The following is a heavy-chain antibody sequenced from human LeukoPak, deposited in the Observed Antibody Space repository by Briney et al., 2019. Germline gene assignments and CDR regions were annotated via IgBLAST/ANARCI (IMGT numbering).Heavy chain of an antibody. CDR1: GYTFTSYG. CDR3: ARGPQLWPLDYYYYGMDV. D-gene: IGHD5-18*01. CDR2: ISAYNGNT. V-gene: IGHV1-18*01. Sequence: GASVKVSCKASGYTFTSYGISWVRQAPGQGLEWLGWISAYNGNTNYAQKLQGRVTMTTDTSTSTAYMELRSLRSDDTAVYYCARGPQLWPLDYYYYGMDVWGQGTTVTVSS. J-gene: IGHJ6*02.